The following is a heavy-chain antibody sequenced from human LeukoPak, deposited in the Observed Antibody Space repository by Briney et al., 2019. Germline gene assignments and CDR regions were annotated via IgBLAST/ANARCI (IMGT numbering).Heavy chain of an antibody. V-gene: IGHV1-69*13. J-gene: IGHJ4*02. D-gene: IGHD4-17*01. CDR3: ARDMGYGAYVSDY. CDR1: GGTFSSYA. CDR2: IIPIFGTA. Sequence: SVKVSCKASGGTFSSYAISWVRQAPGQGLEWMGGIIPIFGTANYAQKFQGRVTITPAEYTSTAYMGLSSLRAEDTAVYYCARDMGYGAYVSDYWGQGTLVTVSS.